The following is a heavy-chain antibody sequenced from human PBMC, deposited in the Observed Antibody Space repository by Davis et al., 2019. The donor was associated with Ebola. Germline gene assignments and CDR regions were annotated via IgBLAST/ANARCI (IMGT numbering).Heavy chain of an antibody. CDR2: IYWDDDK. CDR1: GFSLSTSGVG. J-gene: IGHJ2*01. Sequence: SGPTLVKPTQTLTLTCTFSGFSLSTSGVGVGWIRQPPGKALEWLALIYWDDDKRYSPSLKSRLTITKDTSKNQVVLTMTNMDPVDTATYYCAHSLPHYDFWSGYYTAYWYFDLWGRGTLVTVSS. D-gene: IGHD3-3*01. CDR3: AHSLPHYDFWSGYYTAYWYFDL. V-gene: IGHV2-5*02.